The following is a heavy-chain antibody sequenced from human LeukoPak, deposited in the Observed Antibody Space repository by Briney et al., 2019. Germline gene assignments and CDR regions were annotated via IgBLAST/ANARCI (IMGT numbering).Heavy chain of an antibody. D-gene: IGHD1-26*01. CDR3: ATLGWELFLDY. V-gene: IGHV1-8*01. J-gene: IGHJ4*02. Sequence: ASVKVSCKASGYTFTSYDINWVRQATGQGLEWMGWMSPNSGNTGYAQKFQGRVTMTEDTSTDTAYMELSSLRSEDTAVYYCATLGWELFLDYWGQGTLVTVSS. CDR2: MSPNSGNT. CDR1: GYTFTSYD.